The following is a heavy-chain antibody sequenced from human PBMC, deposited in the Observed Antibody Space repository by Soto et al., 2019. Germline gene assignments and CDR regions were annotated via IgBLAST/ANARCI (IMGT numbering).Heavy chain of an antibody. CDR1: GFTVSSNY. D-gene: IGHD3-3*01. CDR2: IKSKTDGGTA. V-gene: IGHV3-15*01. CDR3: TTFYDFWSGSP. J-gene: IGHJ5*02. Sequence: GGSLRLSCAASGFTVSSNYMSWVRQAPGKGLEWVGRIKSKTDGGTADYGTPVKGRFTISRDDSKNTLYLQMNSLKNEDTAVYYCTTFYDFWSGSPWGQGTLVTVSS.